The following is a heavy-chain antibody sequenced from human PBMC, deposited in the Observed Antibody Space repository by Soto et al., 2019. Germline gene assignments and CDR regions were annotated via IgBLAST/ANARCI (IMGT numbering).Heavy chain of an antibody. CDR1: GFTFSSYA. CDR2: ISGSGGST. J-gene: IGHJ4*02. CDR3: AKDRTYYYGSDNFDY. V-gene: IGHV3-23*01. Sequence: GGSLRLSCAASGFTFSSYAMSWVRQAPGKGLEWVSAISGSGGSTYYADSVKGRFTISRDNSKNTLYLQMNSLRAEDTAVYYCAKDRTYYYGSDNFDYWGQGTLVTVSS. D-gene: IGHD3-10*01.